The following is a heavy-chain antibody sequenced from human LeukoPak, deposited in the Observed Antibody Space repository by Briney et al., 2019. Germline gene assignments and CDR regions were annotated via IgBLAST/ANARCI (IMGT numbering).Heavy chain of an antibody. CDR3: VTTSGELIIDAFDI. D-gene: IGHD3-16*01. Sequence: SGPTLVNPTQTLTLTCTFSGFSLSTSGVGVGWIRQPPGKALEWLALIYWDDDKRYSPSLKSRLTITKDTSKNQVVLTMTNMDPVDTATYYCVTTSGELIIDAFDIWGQGTMVTVSS. CDR2: IYWDDDK. CDR1: GFSLSTSGVG. V-gene: IGHV2-5*02. J-gene: IGHJ3*02.